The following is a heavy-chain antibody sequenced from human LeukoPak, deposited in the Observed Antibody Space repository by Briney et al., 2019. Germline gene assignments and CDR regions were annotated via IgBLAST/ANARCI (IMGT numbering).Heavy chain of an antibody. D-gene: IGHD3-22*01. CDR3: ASGIDSSGYYPGDY. J-gene: IGHJ4*02. Sequence: SETLSLTCTVSGGSIISNYWSWIRQPPGKGLEWIGYIYYSGSTNYNPSLKSRVTISVDTSKNQFSLKLSSVTAADTAVYYCASGIDSSGYYPGDYWGQGTLGTVSS. CDR1: GGSIISNY. CDR2: IYYSGST. V-gene: IGHV4-59*01.